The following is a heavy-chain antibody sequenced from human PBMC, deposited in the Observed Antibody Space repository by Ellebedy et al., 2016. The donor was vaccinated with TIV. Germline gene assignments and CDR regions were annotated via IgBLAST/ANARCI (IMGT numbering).Heavy chain of an antibody. Sequence: SETLSLTCTLSGGSISSGTYYWSWIRQPPGKGLEWIGEIIQSGTMNYSPSLKSRVTLSVDTSKGQFSLKLNSVTAADTAVYYCARNVLIFTFDKWYSDLWGRGTLVTVSS. CDR2: IIQSGTM. J-gene: IGHJ2*01. V-gene: IGHV4-34*12. CDR3: ARNVLIFTFDKWYSDL. D-gene: IGHD3/OR15-3a*01. CDR1: GGSISSGTYY.